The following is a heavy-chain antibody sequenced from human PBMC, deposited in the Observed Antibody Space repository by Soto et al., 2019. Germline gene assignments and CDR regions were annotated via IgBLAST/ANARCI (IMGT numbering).Heavy chain of an antibody. J-gene: IGHJ4*02. D-gene: IGHD3-10*01. CDR2: VNPILSMS. V-gene: IGHV1-69*04. CDR3: ATSYGSGYRAFDF. Sequence: QVQLVQSGAEVKRPGSSVKVSCKASGDTFNFYSINWVRQAPGLGLEWMGRVNPILSMSNYAQRFQGRVTMTADKSTRPAYMELSGLRSEDTAIYYCATSYGSGYRAFDFWGQGALVTVSS. CDR1: GDTFNFYS.